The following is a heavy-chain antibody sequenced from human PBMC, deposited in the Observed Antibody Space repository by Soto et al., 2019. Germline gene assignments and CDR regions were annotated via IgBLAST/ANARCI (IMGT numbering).Heavy chain of an antibody. CDR2: IYWDDDK. CDR1: GFSLSTSGVG. V-gene: IGHV2-5*02. CDR3: AHKGGGDRILDY. J-gene: IGHJ4*02. Sequence: QITLKESGPTLVKPTQTLTLTCTFSGFSLSTSGVGVGWIRQPPGKALEWLALIYWDDDKRYSPSLKSRLTITKDPSKNQVVLTMTNMDPVDTATYYCAHKGGGDRILDYWGQGTLVTVSS. D-gene: IGHD3-16*01.